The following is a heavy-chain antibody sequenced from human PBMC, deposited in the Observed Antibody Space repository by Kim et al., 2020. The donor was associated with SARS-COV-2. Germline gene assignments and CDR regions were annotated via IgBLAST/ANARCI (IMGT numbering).Heavy chain of an antibody. CDR1: GFTFSSDG. CDR3: AKVMDYYGSGSLYYYYYG. V-gene: IGHV3-30*18. J-gene: IGHJ6*01. CDR2: ISYDGSNK. D-gene: IGHD3-10*01. Sequence: GGSLRLSCAASGFTFSSDGMHWVRQAPGKGLEWVAVISYDGSNKYYADSVKGRFTISRDNSKNTLYLQMNSLRAEDTAVYYCAKVMDYYGSGSLYYYYYG.